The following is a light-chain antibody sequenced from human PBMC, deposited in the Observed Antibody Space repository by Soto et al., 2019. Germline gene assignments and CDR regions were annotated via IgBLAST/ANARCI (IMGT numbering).Light chain of an antibody. J-gene: IGKJ5*01. Sequence: DIQMTQSPSSVSASVVDRVTITFRASQGISTWLAWYQQKPGKAPKLLIYGASSFQSGVPSRFSGSGSGTEFTLTISSLQPDDFATYYCQQYNSYSITFGQGTRLEI. CDR3: QQYNSYSIT. CDR2: GAS. CDR1: QGISTW. V-gene: IGKV1D-16*01.